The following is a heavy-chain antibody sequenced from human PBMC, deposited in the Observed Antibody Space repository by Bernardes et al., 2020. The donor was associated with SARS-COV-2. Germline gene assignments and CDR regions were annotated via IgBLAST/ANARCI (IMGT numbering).Heavy chain of an antibody. D-gene: IGHD3-10*01. J-gene: IGHJ6*02. CDR3: ARKSGHDYGMDV. V-gene: IGHV3-74*01. Sequence: GGCLRRSCEASGFPLSRDWMHWVRPVPGKGLVWVSPINGGGRETIYADSVKGRFTISRDNAKNTLYVQMNSLRAEDTAVYYCARKSGHDYGMDVWGQGTTVTVSS. CDR2: INGGGRET. CDR1: GFPLSRDW.